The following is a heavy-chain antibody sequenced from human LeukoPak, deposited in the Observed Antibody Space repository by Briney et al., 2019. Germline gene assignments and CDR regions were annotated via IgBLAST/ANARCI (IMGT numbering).Heavy chain of an antibody. V-gene: IGHV3-23*01. Sequence: GGSLRLSCAASGSTFSSYGMSWVRQAPGKGLEWVSAISGSGDNTHYSDSVKGRFTISRDSAKNSLYLQMNSLRAEDTALYYCARAGLYNWNYEGTAYFDYWGQGTLVTVSS. CDR3: ARAGLYNWNYEGTAYFDY. CDR1: GSTFSSYG. D-gene: IGHD1-7*01. J-gene: IGHJ4*02. CDR2: ISGSGDNT.